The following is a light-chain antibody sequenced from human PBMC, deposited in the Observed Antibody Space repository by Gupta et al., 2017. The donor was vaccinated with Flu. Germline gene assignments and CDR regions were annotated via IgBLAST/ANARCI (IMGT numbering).Light chain of an antibody. J-gene: IGKJ1*01. CDR1: QDISNY. CDR3: QKYNSAPKT. V-gene: IGKV1-27*01. Sequence: PSSLSASVGDRVTITCRASQDISNYLAWYQQKPGRVPDLLIYGASNLQSGVPSRFSGSGSGTDFTLTISSLQPEDVAIYYCQKYNSAPKTFGQGTKVEIK. CDR2: GAS.